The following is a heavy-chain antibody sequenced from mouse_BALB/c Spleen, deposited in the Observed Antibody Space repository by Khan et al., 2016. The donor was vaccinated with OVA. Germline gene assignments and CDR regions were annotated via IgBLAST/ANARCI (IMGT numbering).Heavy chain of an antibody. CDR3: ARDGSRYNYAMDY. CDR1: GYSITSDYA. Sequence: VQLQESGPGLVKPSQSLSLTCTVTGYSITSDYAWNWIRQFPGNKLEWMGYISSSGRTHYNPALKSRISITRDTSKNQFFLQLSSVTTEDTATYYCARDGSRYNYAMDYWGQGTSVTVSS. D-gene: IGHD2-3*01. CDR2: ISSSGRT. V-gene: IGHV3-2*02. J-gene: IGHJ4*01.